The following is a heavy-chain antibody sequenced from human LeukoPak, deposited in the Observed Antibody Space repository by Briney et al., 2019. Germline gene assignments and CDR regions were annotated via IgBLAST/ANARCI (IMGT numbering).Heavy chain of an antibody. CDR1: GYTFTSYG. D-gene: IGHD3-22*01. CDR2: ISAYNGNT. CDR3: ARVTYYYDSSGYSRLDYYYGMGV. J-gene: IGHJ6*02. V-gene: IGHV1-18*01. Sequence: ASVKVSCKASGYTFTSYGISWVRQAPGQGLEWMGWISAYNGNTNYAQKLQGRVTMTTDTSTSTAYMELRSLRSDDTAVYYCARVTYYYDSSGYSRLDYYYGMGVWGQGTTVTVSS.